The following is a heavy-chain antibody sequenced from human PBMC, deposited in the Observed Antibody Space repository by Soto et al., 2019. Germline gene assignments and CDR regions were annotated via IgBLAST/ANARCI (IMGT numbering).Heavy chain of an antibody. V-gene: IGHV1-46*01. D-gene: IGHD1-7*01. CDR1: GYTFSSYY. J-gene: IGHJ4*02. CDR2: INPNSGNT. Sequence: QVQLVQSGTEVKKPGASAKVSCKTSGYTFSSYYIHWVRQAPGQGLEWMGIINPNSGNTSYAQKFQGRVTMTRDTSTSTVYMELSSLRSEDTAVYYCARDLASETGTTYWGQGTLVTVSS. CDR3: ARDLASETGTTY.